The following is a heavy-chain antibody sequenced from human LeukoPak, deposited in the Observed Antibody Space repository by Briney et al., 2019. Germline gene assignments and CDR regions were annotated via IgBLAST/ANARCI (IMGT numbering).Heavy chain of an antibody. CDR1: GFPFNSYW. CDR2: IKEDGSEK. D-gene: IGHD1-26*01. Sequence: GGSLRLSCAASGFPFNSYWMSWVRQAPGRGLEWVANIKEDGSEKFYVDSVKGRFTISRDNAKNTLYLQMNSLRAEDTAVYYCARGAIAGANFDYWGQGALVTVSS. J-gene: IGHJ4*02. V-gene: IGHV3-7*01. CDR3: ARGAIAGANFDY.